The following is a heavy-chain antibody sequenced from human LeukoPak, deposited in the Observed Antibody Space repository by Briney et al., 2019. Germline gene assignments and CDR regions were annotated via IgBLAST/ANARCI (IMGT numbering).Heavy chain of an antibody. V-gene: IGHV3-30*03. CDR1: GFTFSSYG. Sequence: GRSLRLSCAASGFTFSSYGMHWVRQAPGKGLEWVAVISYDGSNKYYADSVKGRFTISRDNSKNTLYLQMNSLRAEDTAVYYCARDSVGGYNFDYWGQGTLVTVSS. D-gene: IGHD5-24*01. CDR3: ARDSVGGYNFDY. CDR2: ISYDGSNK. J-gene: IGHJ4*02.